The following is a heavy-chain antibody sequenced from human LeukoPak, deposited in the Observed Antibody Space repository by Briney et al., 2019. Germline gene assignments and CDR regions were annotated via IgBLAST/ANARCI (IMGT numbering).Heavy chain of an antibody. D-gene: IGHD3-22*01. CDR1: GFTFSSSW. CDR2: IKTDGSTT. J-gene: IGHJ4*02. CDR3: AREGNSGYYPY. Sequence: GGSLRLSCAVSGFTFSSSWMHWVRQAPGKGLVWVSHIKTDGSTTAYADSVKGRFTISRDNAKNTLYLQMNSLRAEDTAMYYCAREGNSGYYPYWGQGILVTVSS. V-gene: IGHV3-74*01.